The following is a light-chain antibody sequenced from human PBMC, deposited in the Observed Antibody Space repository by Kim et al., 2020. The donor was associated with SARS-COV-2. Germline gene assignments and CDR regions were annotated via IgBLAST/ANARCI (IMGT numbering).Light chain of an antibody. CDR1: SSDVGGYNY. Sequence: QSALTQPASVSGSPGQSITISCTGTSSDVGGYNYVSWYQQHPGKAPKLMIYDVSNRPSGVSNRFSGSKSGNTASLTISGLQAEDEADYYCSSYTSSSTLVLFCGGTQLTVL. V-gene: IGLV2-14*03. CDR3: SSYTSSSTLVL. CDR2: DVS. J-gene: IGLJ2*01.